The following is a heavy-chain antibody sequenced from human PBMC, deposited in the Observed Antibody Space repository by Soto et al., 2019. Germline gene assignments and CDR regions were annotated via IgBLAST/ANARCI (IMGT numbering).Heavy chain of an antibody. CDR1: GFTFSSYA. V-gene: IGHV3-23*01. CDR3: AKGGRDIVVVVAAKFDP. D-gene: IGHD2-15*01. CDR2: ISGSGGST. J-gene: IGHJ5*02. Sequence: EVQLLESGGGLVQPGGSLRLSCAASGFTFSSYAMSWVRQAPGKGLEWVSAISGSGGSTYYADSVKGRFTISRDNSKNTLYLQMNSLSAEDTAVYYCAKGGRDIVVVVAAKFDPWGQGTLVTVSS.